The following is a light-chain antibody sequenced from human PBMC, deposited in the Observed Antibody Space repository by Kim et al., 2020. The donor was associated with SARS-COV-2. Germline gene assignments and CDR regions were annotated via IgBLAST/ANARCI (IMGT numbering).Light chain of an antibody. J-gene: IGKJ4*01. Sequence: ASVGDRVTITCRASQGIVNYLVWFQQKPGKVPQSLIPAVPSLQSVVPSRFSGSVSGTEFTLTLSSLQTQDFATYYCLKHSDLPLTFGGRTRVDIK. CDR1: QGIVNY. CDR2: AVP. CDR3: LKHSDLPLT. V-gene: IGKV1-17*03.